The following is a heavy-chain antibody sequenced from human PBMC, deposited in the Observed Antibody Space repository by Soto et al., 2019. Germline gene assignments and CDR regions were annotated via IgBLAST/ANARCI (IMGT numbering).Heavy chain of an antibody. CDR3: ARDSRSGYDYHSYAY. V-gene: IGHV1-2*02. CDR1: GYTFTDYY. D-gene: IGHD5-12*01. J-gene: IGHJ4*02. Sequence: QVQLVQSGAEVKKPGASVKVSCKASGYTFTDYYLHWVRQAPGQGLEWMGWISPNSGGTYYAQKCQGRVTMTRDTSISTVYMELSRLRSDDTAVYYCARDSRSGYDYHSYAYWGQGTLVTVSS. CDR2: ISPNSGGT.